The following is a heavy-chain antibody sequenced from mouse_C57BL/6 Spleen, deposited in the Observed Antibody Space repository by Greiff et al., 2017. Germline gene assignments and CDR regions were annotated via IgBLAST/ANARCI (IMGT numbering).Heavy chain of an antibody. J-gene: IGHJ3*01. CDR1: GYAFSSSW. CDR3: ARYPTTGAWFAY. D-gene: IGHD1-1*01. V-gene: IGHV1-82*01. CDR2: IYPGDGDT. Sequence: VQLQQSGPELVKPGASVKISCKASGYAFSSSWMNWVKQRPGKGLEWIGRIYPGDGDTNYNGKFKGKATLTADKSSSTAYMQLSSLTSEDSAVYFCARYPTTGAWFAYWGQGTLVTVSA.